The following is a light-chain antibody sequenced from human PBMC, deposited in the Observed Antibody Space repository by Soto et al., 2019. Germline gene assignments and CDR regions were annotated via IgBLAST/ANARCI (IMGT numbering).Light chain of an antibody. CDR2: EGI. CDR1: STDVGAYNY. J-gene: IGLJ1*01. Sequence: QSALTQPPSASGSPGQSVTISCTGTSTDVGAYNYVSWYQQHPGKAPKLVIYEGIKRPSGVSNRFSGSKSGNTAFLTISGLQAEDEADYYCCSYAGSGTDNYVFGSGTKLTVL. V-gene: IGLV2-23*01. CDR3: CSYAGSGTDNYV.